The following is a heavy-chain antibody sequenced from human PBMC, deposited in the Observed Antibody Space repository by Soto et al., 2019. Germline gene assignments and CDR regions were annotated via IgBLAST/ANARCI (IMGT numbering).Heavy chain of an antibody. D-gene: IGHD3-3*01. Sequence: PSETLSLTCTVSGGSISSYYWSWIRQPPGKGLEWIGYIYYSGSTNYNPSLKSRVTISVDTSKNQFSLKLSSVTAADTAVYYCAIGYDLEAELSWFDSWGQGTLVTGSS. CDR2: IYYSGST. J-gene: IGHJ5*01. CDR3: AIGYDLEAELSWFDS. V-gene: IGHV4-59*01. CDR1: GGSISSYY.